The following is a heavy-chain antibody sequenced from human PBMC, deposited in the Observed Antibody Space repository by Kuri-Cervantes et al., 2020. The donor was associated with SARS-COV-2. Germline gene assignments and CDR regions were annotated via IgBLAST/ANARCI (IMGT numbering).Heavy chain of an antibody. J-gene: IGHJ4*02. CDR1: GYTFTSYG. CDR3: ARALYTDTAMVPFDY. Sequence: ASVKVSCKASGYTFTSYGISWVRQAPGQGLEWMGWISAYNGNTNYAQKLQGRVTMTTDTSTSTAYMELRRLRSDDTAVYYCARALYTDTAMVPFDYWGQGTLVTVSS. CDR2: ISAYNGNT. D-gene: IGHD5-18*01. V-gene: IGHV1-18*01.